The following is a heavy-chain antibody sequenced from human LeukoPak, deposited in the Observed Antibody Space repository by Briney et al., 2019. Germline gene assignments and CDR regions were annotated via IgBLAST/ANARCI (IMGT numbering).Heavy chain of an antibody. V-gene: IGHV3-30*04. CDR2: ISYDGSNK. D-gene: IGHD4-17*01. Sequence: GGSLRLSCAASGFTFSSYAMHWVRQAPGKGLEWVAVISYDGSNKYYADSVKGRFTISRDNSKNTLYLQMNSLRAEDTAVYYCAKIPYGDYVLDYYYCMDVWGKGTTVTISS. CDR1: GFTFSSYA. CDR3: AKIPYGDYVLDYYYCMDV. J-gene: IGHJ6*03.